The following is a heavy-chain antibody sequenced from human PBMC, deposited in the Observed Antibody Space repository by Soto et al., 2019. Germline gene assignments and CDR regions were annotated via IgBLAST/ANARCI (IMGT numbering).Heavy chain of an antibody. D-gene: IGHD6-13*01. Sequence: HPGGSLRLSCAASGFTFSSYSLNWVRQAPGKGLEWVSYITSSGTTVYYADSVKGRFTISRDNSKNTLYLQMNSLRAEDTAVYYCAYSSTPFDYWGQGTLVTVSS. CDR2: ITSSGTTV. J-gene: IGHJ4*02. CDR1: GFTFSSYS. CDR3: AYSSTPFDY. V-gene: IGHV3-48*01.